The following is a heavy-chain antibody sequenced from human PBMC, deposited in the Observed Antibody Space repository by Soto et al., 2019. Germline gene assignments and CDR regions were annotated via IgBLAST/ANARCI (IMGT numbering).Heavy chain of an antibody. CDR3: ARDNRYNWNDEGWFDP. CDR1: VYSFSDYD. D-gene: IGHD1-20*01. V-gene: IGHV1-8*01. CDR2: MNPNSGNT. J-gene: IGHJ5*02. Sequence: QVQLVQSGAELKKPGASVKVSCKASVYSFSDYDINWVRQDTGHWPEWMGWMNPNSGNTGYAQKFQVRVTMTRNTSINSAYMELSSLGSEDTAVYYCARDNRYNWNDEGWFDPWGQVTLVTVSS.